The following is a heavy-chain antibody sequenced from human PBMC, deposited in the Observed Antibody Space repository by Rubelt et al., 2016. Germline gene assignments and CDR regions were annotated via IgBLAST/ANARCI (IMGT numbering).Heavy chain of an antibody. CDR2: ISSSSSYI. V-gene: IGHV3-21*04. CDR3: ATKEWLRHPVGY. Sequence: EVQLVESGGGLVQPGGSLRLSCAASGFTVSSNYMSWVRQAPGKGLEWVSSISSSSSYIYYADSVKGRSTISRDNAKNSLYLQMNSLRAEETAVYYCATKEWLRHPVGYWGQGTLVTVSS. J-gene: IGHJ4*02. CDR1: GFTVSSNY. D-gene: IGHD5-12*01.